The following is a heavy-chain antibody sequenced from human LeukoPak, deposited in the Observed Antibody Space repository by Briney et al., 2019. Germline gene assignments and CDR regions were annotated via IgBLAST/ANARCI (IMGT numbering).Heavy chain of an antibody. D-gene: IGHD1-1*01. V-gene: IGHV1-69*06. CDR3: ARRAVQLELFGYYYMDV. CDR2: IIPIFGSA. CDR1: GVTFDSSD. J-gene: IGHJ6*03. Sequence: ASVKVSCKASGVTFDSSDISWVRQAPGQGLEWMGGIIPIFGSAIYAQKFQGRVTITADTSTSTAYMELRSLRSDDPAVYYCARRAVQLELFGYYYMDVWGKGTTVTVSS.